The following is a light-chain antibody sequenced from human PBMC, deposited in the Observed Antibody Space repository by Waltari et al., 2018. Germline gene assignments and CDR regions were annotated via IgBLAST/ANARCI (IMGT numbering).Light chain of an antibody. CDR1: SSNIGSNY. J-gene: IGLJ2*01. CDR2: KNG. CDR3: AAWDDSLSGPV. Sequence: QSVLTQPPSASGTPGQGVTISCSGSSSNIGSNYVVWYQPRPGTTPRLLIYKNGQRPSGVPDRFSGSKSGTSASLAVSGLRSEDEADYYCAAWDDSLSGPVFGGGTKLTVL. V-gene: IGLV1-47*01.